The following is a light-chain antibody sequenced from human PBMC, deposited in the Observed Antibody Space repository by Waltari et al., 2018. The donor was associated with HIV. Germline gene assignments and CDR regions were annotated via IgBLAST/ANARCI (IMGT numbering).Light chain of an antibody. Sequence: DIVMTQSPDSLAVSLGERATINCKSTQSLLYRSTNKDYVAWYQQKPGQPPKLLIYWASIRESGVPDRFSGSGSGTDFTLTISNLQSEDVAVYYCQQYYSTPWTFGQGTKVESK. CDR2: WAS. CDR3: QQYYSTPWT. J-gene: IGKJ1*01. CDR1: QSLLYRSTNKDY. V-gene: IGKV4-1*01.